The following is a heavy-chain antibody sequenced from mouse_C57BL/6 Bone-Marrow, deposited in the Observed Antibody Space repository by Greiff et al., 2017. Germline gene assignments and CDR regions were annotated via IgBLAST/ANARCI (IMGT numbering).Heavy chain of an antibody. J-gene: IGHJ3*01. V-gene: IGHV5-4*03. D-gene: IGHD4-1*01. CDR3: ARANWDFAY. Sequence: VTLVESGGGLVKPGGSLKLSCAASGFTFSSYAMSWVRQTPEKRLEWVATISDGGSYTYYPDNVKGRFTISRDNAKNNLYLQMSHLKSEDTAMYYCARANWDFAYWGQGTLVTVSA. CDR1: GFTFSSYA. CDR2: ISDGGSYT.